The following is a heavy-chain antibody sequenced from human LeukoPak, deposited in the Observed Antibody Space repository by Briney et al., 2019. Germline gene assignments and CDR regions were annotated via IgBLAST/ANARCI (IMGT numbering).Heavy chain of an antibody. CDR1: GFTFSSYW. CDR2: IKQDGSEK. J-gene: IGHJ4*02. Sequence: PGGSLRLSCAASGFTFSSYWMSWVRQAPGKGLEWVANIKQDGSEKYYVDSVKGRFTISRDNAKNSLYLQMNSLRAEDTAVYYCASDYSNYVEGLGGVDYWAREPWSPSPQ. D-gene: IGHD4-11*01. CDR3: ASDYSNYVEGLGGVDY. V-gene: IGHV3-7*01.